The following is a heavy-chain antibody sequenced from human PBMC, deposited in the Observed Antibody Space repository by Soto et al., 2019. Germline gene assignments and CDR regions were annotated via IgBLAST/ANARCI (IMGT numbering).Heavy chain of an antibody. CDR2: IWYDGSNK. CDR3: ASGYCSGGSCYSFDY. Sequence: QVQLVESGGGVVQPGRSLRLSCAASGFTFSNYGMHWVRQAPGKGLEWVAVIWYDGSNKYYADSVKGRFTISRDNSKSTLYLHMNSLSAEDTAVYYCASGYCSGGSCYSFDYWGQGTLVTVSS. CDR1: GFTFSNYG. D-gene: IGHD2-15*01. V-gene: IGHV3-33*01. J-gene: IGHJ4*02.